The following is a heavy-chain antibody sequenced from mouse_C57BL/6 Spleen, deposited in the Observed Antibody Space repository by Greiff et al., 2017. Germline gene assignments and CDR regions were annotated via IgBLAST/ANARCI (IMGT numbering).Heavy chain of an antibody. CDR1: GYSITSGYV. D-gene: IGHD2-2*01. V-gene: IGHV3-1*01. Sequence: EVKLQQSGPGMVKPSQSLSLTCTVTGYSITSGYVWHWIRHFHGNQLEWLGYISYSGSTNYNPSLKSRISITQDTSKNHFFLKLNSLTTENTATYDCARRMVTGGQGTLVTVSA. CDR2: ISYSGST. CDR3: ARRMVT. J-gene: IGHJ3*01.